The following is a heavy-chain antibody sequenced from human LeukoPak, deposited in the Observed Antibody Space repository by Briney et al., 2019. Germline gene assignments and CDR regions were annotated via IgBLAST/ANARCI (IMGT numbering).Heavy chain of an antibody. CDR1: GFTFSSYS. Sequence: GGSLRLSCSASGFTFSSYSVHWVRQAPGKGLEWVAVISYDGNNKYDADSVKGRFTISRDNSKNTLYLQMNSLRAEDTAVYYCARLPGYCSSNSCYKMTIPFDYWGQGTLVTVSS. J-gene: IGHJ4*02. V-gene: IGHV3-30-3*01. D-gene: IGHD2-2*02. CDR2: ISYDGNNK. CDR3: ARLPGYCSSNSCYKMTIPFDY.